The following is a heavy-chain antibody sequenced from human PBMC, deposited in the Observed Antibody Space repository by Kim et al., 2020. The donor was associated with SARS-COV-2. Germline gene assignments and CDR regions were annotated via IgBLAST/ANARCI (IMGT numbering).Heavy chain of an antibody. J-gene: IGHJ4*02. D-gene: IGHD3-16*01. CDR3: AGGGRGRY. V-gene: IGHV3-7*01. Sequence: LSLTCAASGFTFSTYWMSWVRQAPGKGLEWVAEIKVDGSEKYYVDSVKGRFTISRDNDKNSVYLQMNSLRAEDTAIYYCAGGGRGRYWGQGTLVTVSS. CDR1: GFTFSTYW. CDR2: IKVDGSEK.